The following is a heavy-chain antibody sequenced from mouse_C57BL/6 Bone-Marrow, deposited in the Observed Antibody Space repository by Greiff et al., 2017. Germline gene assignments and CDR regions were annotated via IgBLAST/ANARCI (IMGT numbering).Heavy chain of an antibody. CDR1: GYTFTSYW. Sequence: VQLQESGTELVKPGASVKLSCKASGYTFTSYWMHWVKQRPGQGLEWIGNINPSNGGTNYNEKFKSKATLTVDKSSSTAYMQLSSLTSEDSAVYYGAREEDDGPKGVFDYWGQGTTLTVSS. CDR3: AREEDDGPKGVFDY. V-gene: IGHV1-53*01. J-gene: IGHJ2*01. CDR2: INPSNGGT. D-gene: IGHD2-3*01.